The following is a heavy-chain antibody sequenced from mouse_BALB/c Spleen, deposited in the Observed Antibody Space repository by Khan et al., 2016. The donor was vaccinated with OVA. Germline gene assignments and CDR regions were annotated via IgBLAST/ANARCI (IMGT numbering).Heavy chain of an antibody. CDR2: INPSTGYT. V-gene: IGHV1-7*01. Sequence: QVRLQQSGAELAKTGASVKMSCKSSGYTFLNYWILWVKQSHGQGLEWIGYINPSTGYTEYNTNFNDTATLTADKSSRTAYMQLSSLTSEDSAVFYCARRGLRWDFDYWGQGTTLTVSS. CDR1: GYTFLNYW. J-gene: IGHJ2*01. D-gene: IGHD1-1*01. CDR3: ARRGLRWDFDY.